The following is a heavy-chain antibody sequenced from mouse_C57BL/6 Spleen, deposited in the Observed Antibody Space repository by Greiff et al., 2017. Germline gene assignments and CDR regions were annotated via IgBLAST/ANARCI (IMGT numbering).Heavy chain of an antibody. CDR3: AEGGYGNFFDY. J-gene: IGHJ2*01. V-gene: IGHV1-82*01. D-gene: IGHD2-10*02. Sequence: QVQLQQSGPELVKPGASVKISCKASGYAFGSSWMNWVKQRPGKGLEWIGRIYPGDGDTNYNGKFKGKATLTADKSSSTAYMQLSSLTSEDSAVYFCAEGGYGNFFDYWGQGTTLTVSS. CDR2: IYPGDGDT. CDR1: GYAFGSSW.